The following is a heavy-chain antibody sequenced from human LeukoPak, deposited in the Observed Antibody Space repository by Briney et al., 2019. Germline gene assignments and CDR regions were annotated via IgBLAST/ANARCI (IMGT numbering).Heavy chain of an antibody. Sequence: SETLSLTCAVSGGSISSGGYSWSWIRQPPGKGLEWIGYIYHSGSTYHNPSLKSRVTISVDRSKNQFSLKLSSVTAADTAVYYCARGRPTYYYGSGVFDYWGQGTLVTVSS. V-gene: IGHV4-30-2*01. CDR2: IYHSGST. J-gene: IGHJ4*02. CDR3: ARGRPTYYYGSGVFDY. CDR1: GGSISSGGYS. D-gene: IGHD3-10*01.